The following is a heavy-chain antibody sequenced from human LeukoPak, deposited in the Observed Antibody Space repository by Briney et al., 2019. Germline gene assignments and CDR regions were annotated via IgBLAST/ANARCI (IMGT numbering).Heavy chain of an antibody. D-gene: IGHD3-10*01. CDR1: GFNFNDSG. CDR3: ARDGYYGSGRPFDY. Sequence: GGSLRLSCAAPGFNFNDSGMHWVRQAPGKGLEWVAVIWYDGSEKYYADSVKGRLTISRDNSKNTLYLQMNSLRADDTAVYYCARDGYYGSGRPFDYWGQGALVSVSS. J-gene: IGHJ4*02. CDR2: IWYDGSEK. V-gene: IGHV3-33*01.